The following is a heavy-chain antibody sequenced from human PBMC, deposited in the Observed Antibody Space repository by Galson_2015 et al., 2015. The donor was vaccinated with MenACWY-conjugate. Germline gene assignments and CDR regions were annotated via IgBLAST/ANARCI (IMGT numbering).Heavy chain of an antibody. Sequence: CAISGDSVSSNSAAWNWIRQSPSRGLEGLGRTYYRSKWCNDYAVSVKSRIAINPDTSKNQFSLHLNSVTPEDTAVYYCARVRGGSHNWVDPWGQGTLVTVSS. J-gene: IGHJ5*02. V-gene: IGHV6-1*01. D-gene: IGHD2-15*01. CDR3: ARVRGGSHNWVDP. CDR1: GDSVSSNSAA. CDR2: TYYRSKWCN.